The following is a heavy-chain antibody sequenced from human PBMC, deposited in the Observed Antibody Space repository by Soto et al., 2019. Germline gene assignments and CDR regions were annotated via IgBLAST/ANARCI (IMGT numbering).Heavy chain of an antibody. CDR1: GYTFTGYY. D-gene: IGHD3-3*01. V-gene: IGHV1-2*02. Sequence: ASVKVSCKASGYTFTGYYMHWVRQAPGQGLEWMGWINPNSGGTNYAQKFQGRVTMTRDTSISTAYMELSRPRSDDTAVYYCASNDFWSGYYENYYYYGMDVWGQGTTVTVSS. CDR2: INPNSGGT. J-gene: IGHJ6*02. CDR3: ASNDFWSGYYENYYYYGMDV.